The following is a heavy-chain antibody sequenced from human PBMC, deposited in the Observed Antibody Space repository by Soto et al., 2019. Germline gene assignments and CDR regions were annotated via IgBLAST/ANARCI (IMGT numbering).Heavy chain of an antibody. J-gene: IGHJ4*02. V-gene: IGHV3-15*01. Sequence: EVQLVESGGGLVKPGGSLRLSCAASGFTFSNAWMSWVRQAPGKGLEWVGRIKSKTDGGTTDYAAPVKGRFTISRDDSKNTLYLQMNSLKTEDTAVYYCTTAALWFGVGYFDYWGQGTLVTVSS. CDR3: TTAALWFGVGYFDY. D-gene: IGHD3-10*01. CDR1: GFTFSNAW. CDR2: IKSKTDGGTT.